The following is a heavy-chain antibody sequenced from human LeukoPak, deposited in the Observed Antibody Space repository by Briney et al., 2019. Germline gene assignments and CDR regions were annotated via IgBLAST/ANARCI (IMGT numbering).Heavy chain of an antibody. D-gene: IGHD6-6*01. CDR2: IKQDGSDK. CDR1: GFTFSSYW. Sequence: GGSLRLSCAASGFTFSSYWMSWVRQAPGKGLEWVANIKQDGSDKYYVDSVKGRFTISRDNAKNSLSLQMNSLRAEDTALYYCARDRGSSSIQFDYWGQGTLVTVSS. J-gene: IGHJ4*02. CDR3: ARDRGSSSIQFDY. V-gene: IGHV3-7*03.